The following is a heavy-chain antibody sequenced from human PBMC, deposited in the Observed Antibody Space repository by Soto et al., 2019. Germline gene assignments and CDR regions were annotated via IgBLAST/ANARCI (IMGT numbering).Heavy chain of an antibody. CDR2: IYYSGST. CDR1: GGSISSGGYY. D-gene: IGHD3-9*01. Sequence: PSETLSLTCTVSGGSISSGGYYWSWIRQHPGKGLEWIGYIYYSGSTYYNPSLKSRVTISVDTSKNQFSLKLSSVTAADTAVYYCARDRGLRYFDWLFDNWFDPWGQGTLVTVSS. J-gene: IGHJ5*02. V-gene: IGHV4-31*03. CDR3: ARDRGLRYFDWLFDNWFDP.